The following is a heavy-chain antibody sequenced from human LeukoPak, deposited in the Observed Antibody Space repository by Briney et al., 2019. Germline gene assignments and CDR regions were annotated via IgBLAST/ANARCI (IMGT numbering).Heavy chain of an antibody. J-gene: IGHJ5*02. CDR2: ISWNSGSI. CDR3: AKDRLRSLWFGGNWFDP. D-gene: IGHD3-10*01. CDR1: GFTFDDYA. V-gene: IGHV3-9*01. Sequence: PGGSLRLSCAASGFTFDDYAMHWVRQAPGKGLEWVSGISWNSGSIGYADSVKGRFTISRDNAKNSPYLQMNSLRAEDTALYYCAKDRLRSLWFGGNWFDPWGQGTLVTVSS.